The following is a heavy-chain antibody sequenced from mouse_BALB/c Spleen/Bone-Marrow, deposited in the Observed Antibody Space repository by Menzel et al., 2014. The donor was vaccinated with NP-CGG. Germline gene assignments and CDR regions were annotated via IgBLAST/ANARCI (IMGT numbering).Heavy chain of an antibody. J-gene: IGHJ1*01. Sequence: EVKLMESGPELVKPGASVKMSCKASGYTFTSYVLHWVKQKPGQGLEWIGYINPYNDGSKYNEKFKGKATLTSDKSSSTAYMELSSLTSEDSVVYYCARTTVVDIYWYFDVWGAGTTVTVSS. CDR3: ARTTVVDIYWYFDV. CDR1: GYTFTSYV. V-gene: IGHV1-14*01. D-gene: IGHD1-1*01. CDR2: INPYNDGS.